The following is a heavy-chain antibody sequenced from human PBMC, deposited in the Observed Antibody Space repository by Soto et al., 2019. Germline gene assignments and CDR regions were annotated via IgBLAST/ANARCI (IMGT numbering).Heavy chain of an antibody. J-gene: IGHJ4*02. Sequence: GGSLRLSCAASRFTFDDYAMHWFRQAPGNGLEWFSGSSWNSGSIGYADSVKGRLTISRDNAKNSLYLQMNSLRAEDTALYYCAKDSRIEVDGILNYWVQGTLVTGCS. V-gene: IGHV3-9*01. D-gene: IGHD6-19*01. CDR3: AKDSRIEVDGILNY. CDR2: SSWNSGSI. CDR1: RFTFDDYA.